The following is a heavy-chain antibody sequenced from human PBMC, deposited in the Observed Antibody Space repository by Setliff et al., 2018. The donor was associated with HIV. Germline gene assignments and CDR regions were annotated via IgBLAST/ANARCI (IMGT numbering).Heavy chain of an antibody. Sequence: TLSLTCTVSGGSISSGIYYWSWIQQPAGQGLEWIGHIYTSGSTNYSPSVKSRVTISVDTSKNQFSLRLNSVTAADTAVYYCARASVGATGLYAFEIWGQGTMVTVS. J-gene: IGHJ3*02. D-gene: IGHD1-26*01. CDR3: ARASVGATGLYAFEI. V-gene: IGHV4-61*09. CDR1: GGSISSGIYY. CDR2: IYTSGST.